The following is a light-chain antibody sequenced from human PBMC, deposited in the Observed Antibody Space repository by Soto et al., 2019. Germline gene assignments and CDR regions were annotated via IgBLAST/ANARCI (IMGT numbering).Light chain of an antibody. V-gene: IGKV3-20*01. CDR3: QQFGSAPEGK. CDR2: GGS. CDR1: QSVSSY. Sequence: EIVLTQSPATLSLSPGERATLSCRASQSVSSYLAWFQQKPGQAPRLLIYGGSSRATGIPDRFSGSGSGTDFTLTISRLEPEDLAVYYCQQFGSAPEGKFGHGTKVDIK. J-gene: IGKJ1*01.